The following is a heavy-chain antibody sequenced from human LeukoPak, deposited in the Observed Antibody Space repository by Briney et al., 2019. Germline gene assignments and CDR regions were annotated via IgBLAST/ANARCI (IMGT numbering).Heavy chain of an antibody. CDR2: ISGSGGST. CDR3: AKAIGTYPLYYYYYYMDV. CDR1: RFTFSSYS. Sequence: SGGSLRLSCAASRFTFSSYSMNWVRQAPGKGLEWVSGISGSGGSTYYADSVKGRFTISRDNSKNTLYLQMNSLRAEDTAVYYCAKAIGTYPLYYYYYYMDVWGKGTTVTISS. J-gene: IGHJ6*03. D-gene: IGHD1-1*01. V-gene: IGHV3-23*01.